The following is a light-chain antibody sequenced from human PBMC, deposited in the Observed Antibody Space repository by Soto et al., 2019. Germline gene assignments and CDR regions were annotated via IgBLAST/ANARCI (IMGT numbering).Light chain of an antibody. J-gene: IGKJ1*01. Sequence: EIVFAQSPATLSLSPGGRATLSCRASQSVSSYLAWYQQKPGQAPRLLMYEASTRATGIPARFSGGGSGTDLTLTISSLEPEDFAVYYCQQRSDWPWTFGQGTKV. CDR1: QSVSSY. CDR2: EAS. V-gene: IGKV3-11*01. CDR3: QQRSDWPWT.